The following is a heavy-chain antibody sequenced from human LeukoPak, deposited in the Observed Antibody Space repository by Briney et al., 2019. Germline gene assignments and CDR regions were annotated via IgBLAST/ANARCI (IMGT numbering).Heavy chain of an antibody. CDR1: GGSISSYY. CDR2: IHYTGST. V-gene: IGHV4-59*12. CDR3: AREGRLGVSDYFDY. D-gene: IGHD3-16*01. Sequence: SETLSLTCTVSGGSISSYYWSWIRQSPGKGLECIGYIHYTGSTNYNPSLKSRVTISVETSKNQFSLKLSSVTAADTAVYYCAREGRLGVSDYFDYWGQGTLVTVSS. J-gene: IGHJ4*02.